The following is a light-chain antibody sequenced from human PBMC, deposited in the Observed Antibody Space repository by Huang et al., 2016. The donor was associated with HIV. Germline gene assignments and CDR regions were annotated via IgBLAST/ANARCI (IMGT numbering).Light chain of an antibody. CDR3: QQYEAFPYT. CDR2: DDS. J-gene: IGKJ2*01. Sequence: DIQMTQSPSTLSASVGDRVSITCRASQSVDGWLAWYQQRPGKAPKLLISDDSKLESGVPSRFSGSGSGTEFTLTINSLQPDDFATYYCQQYEAFPYTFGQGTKLDIK. CDR1: QSVDGW. V-gene: IGKV1-5*01.